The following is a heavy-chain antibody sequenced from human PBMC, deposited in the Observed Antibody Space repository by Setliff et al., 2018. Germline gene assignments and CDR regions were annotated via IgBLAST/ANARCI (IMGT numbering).Heavy chain of an antibody. D-gene: IGHD3-22*01. V-gene: IGHV3-21*06. CDR1: GFTFSSYS. Sequence: GGSLRLSCAASGFTFSSYSMNWVRQAPGKGLEWVSSISSSSAPIYYADSVKGRFTISRDNANNSLFLQMDTLRPEDTAVYYCARDNYYESTQDAFDIWGQGTMVTVSS. CDR2: ISSSSAPI. CDR3: ARDNYYESTQDAFDI. J-gene: IGHJ3*02.